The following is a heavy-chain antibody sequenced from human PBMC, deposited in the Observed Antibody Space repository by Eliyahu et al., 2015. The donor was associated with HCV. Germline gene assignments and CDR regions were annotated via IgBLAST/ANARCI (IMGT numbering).Heavy chain of an antibody. D-gene: IGHD3-16*01. CDR2: IWFHGNNK. V-gene: IGHV3-33*08. Sequence: CAASGFTFSNYAMHWVRQAPGKGLEWVAVIWFHGNNKYYADSVKGRFTISRDNSKNTLSLQMNSLRAEDTANYGMDVWGQGTTVTVSS. J-gene: IGHJ6*02. CDR1: GFTFSNYA. CDR3: DV.